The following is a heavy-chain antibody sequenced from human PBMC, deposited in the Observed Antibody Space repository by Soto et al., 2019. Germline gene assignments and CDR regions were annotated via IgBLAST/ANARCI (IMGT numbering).Heavy chain of an antibody. D-gene: IGHD3-3*01. J-gene: IGHJ4*02. V-gene: IGHV2-5*01. CDR1: GFSLTTSGVG. CDR2: IYWYDDK. Sequence: QITLNESGPTVVRPTETLTLTCRFSGFSLTTSGVGVGWIRQSPGKAPEWLALIYWYDDKRYSAALKSRLTIAKATAKNQVVLTVSDLDPTDTATYYCAHRVLRTVFGVVTTTAIFFDFWGPGTPGAVAS. CDR3: AHRVLRTVFGVVTTTAIFFDF.